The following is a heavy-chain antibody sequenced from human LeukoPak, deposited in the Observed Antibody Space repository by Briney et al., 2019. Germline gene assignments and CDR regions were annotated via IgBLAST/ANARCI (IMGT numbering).Heavy chain of an antibody. CDR2: NYPGDSDT. CDR1: GYSFSNYW. Sequence: GDSLKIPCRGSGYSFSNYWLGWVRLMPGKGLEWMGINYPGDSDTRYSRSFQGQVTISADKSIRNAYLQWSSLKASDTAIYYCARLRYCDRMSCHNRPKDAFDIWVQGTMVTVSS. CDR3: ARLRYCDRMSCHNRPKDAFDI. D-gene: IGHD2/OR15-2a*01. V-gene: IGHV5-51*01. J-gene: IGHJ3*02.